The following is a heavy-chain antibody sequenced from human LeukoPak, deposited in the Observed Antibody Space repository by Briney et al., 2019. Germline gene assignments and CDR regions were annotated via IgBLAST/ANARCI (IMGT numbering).Heavy chain of an antibody. V-gene: IGHV3-21*01. Sequence: GGSLRLSCAASGFTFSNAWMSWVRQAPGKGLEWVSSISSTSSFIYYADSLKGRFTISRDNSKNTLYLQMNSLRAEDTAMYYCAKVSLNMVNDAFDIWGQGTMVSVSS. D-gene: IGHD4/OR15-4a*01. CDR2: ISSTSSFI. J-gene: IGHJ3*02. CDR1: GFTFSNAW. CDR3: AKVSLNMVNDAFDI.